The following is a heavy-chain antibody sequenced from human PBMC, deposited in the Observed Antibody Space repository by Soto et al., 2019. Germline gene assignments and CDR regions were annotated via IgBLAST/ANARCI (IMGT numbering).Heavy chain of an antibody. CDR2: INHSGST. V-gene: IGHV4-34*01. CDR3: ARNSRTAYADSFYYYYGMDV. Sequence: SETLSLTCAVYGGSFSGYYWSWIRQPPGKGLEWIGEINHSGSTNYNPSLKSRVTISVDTSKNQFSLKLSSVTAADTAVYYCARNSRTAYADSFYYYYGMDVWGQGTTVTVSS. J-gene: IGHJ6*02. D-gene: IGHD4-17*01. CDR1: GGSFSGYY.